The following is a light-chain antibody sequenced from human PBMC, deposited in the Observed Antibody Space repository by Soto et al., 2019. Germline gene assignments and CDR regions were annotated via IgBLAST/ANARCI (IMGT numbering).Light chain of an antibody. CDR2: EVG. J-gene: IGLJ2*01. V-gene: IGLV2-14*01. CDR3: SSYTSGTSVV. CDR1: SSDIGTYIY. Sequence: QSALTQPASVSGSPGQSITISCTGTSSDIGTYIYVSWYLQHPGKAPKLLIYEVGNRPSGVSNRFSGSKSGNTASLTISGLQAEYEADYYCSSYTSGTSVVFGGGTKLTVL.